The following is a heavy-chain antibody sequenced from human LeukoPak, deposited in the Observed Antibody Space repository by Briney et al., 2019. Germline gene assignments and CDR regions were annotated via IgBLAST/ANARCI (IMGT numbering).Heavy chain of an antibody. J-gene: IGHJ5*02. CDR1: GGSISSYY. D-gene: IGHD2-15*01. V-gene: IGHV4-4*07. CDR2: IYTSGST. CDR3: ARDLVYCSGGSCYAPADFPRADNWFDP. Sequence: PSETLSLTCTVSGGSISSYYWSWIRQPAGKGLEWIGRIYTSGSTNYNPSLKSRVTMSVDTSKNQFSLKLSSVTAADMAVYYCARDLVYCSGGSCYAPADFPRADNWFDPWGQGTLVTVSS.